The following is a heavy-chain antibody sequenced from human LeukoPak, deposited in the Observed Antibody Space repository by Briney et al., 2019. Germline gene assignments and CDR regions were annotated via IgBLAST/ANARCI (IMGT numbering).Heavy chain of an antibody. CDR3: AINYYDSSGPYYGMDV. D-gene: IGHD3-22*01. V-gene: IGHV1-46*01. CDR1: GYTFTSYD. J-gene: IGHJ6*02. CDR2: INPSGGST. Sequence: ASVKVSCKASGYTFTSYDMHWVRQAPGQGLEWMGIINPSGGSTSYAQKFQGRGTMTRDTSTSTVYMELSSLRSEDTAVYYCAINYYDSSGPYYGMDVWGQGTTVTVSS.